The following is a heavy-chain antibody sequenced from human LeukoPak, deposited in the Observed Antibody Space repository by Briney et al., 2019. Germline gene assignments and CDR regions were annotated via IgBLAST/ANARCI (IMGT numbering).Heavy chain of an antibody. CDR1: GFTFSSYW. J-gene: IGHJ4*02. V-gene: IGHV3-7*04. Sequence: GGSLRLFCAASGFTFSSYWMSWVRQAPGKGLEWVANIKQDGSEKYYVDSVKGRFTISRDNAKNSLYLQMNSLRAEDTAVYYCAREVEYYYDSSGYYHYWGQGTLVTVSS. CDR2: IKQDGSEK. CDR3: AREVEYYYDSSGYYHY. D-gene: IGHD3-22*01.